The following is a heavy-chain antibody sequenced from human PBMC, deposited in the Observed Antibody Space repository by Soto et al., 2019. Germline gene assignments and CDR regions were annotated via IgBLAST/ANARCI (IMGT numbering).Heavy chain of an antibody. CDR3: AREQPGYSYGYGLGY. V-gene: IGHV3-21*01. CDR2: ISSSSSYI. D-gene: IGHD5-18*01. J-gene: IGHJ4*02. Sequence: GGSLRLSCAASGFTFSNYNMNWVRQAPGKGLEWVSSISSSSSYIYYADSVKGRFTISRDNAKNSLYLQMNSLRAEDTAVYYCAREQPGYSYGYGLGYWGQGTLVTVSS. CDR1: GFTFSNYN.